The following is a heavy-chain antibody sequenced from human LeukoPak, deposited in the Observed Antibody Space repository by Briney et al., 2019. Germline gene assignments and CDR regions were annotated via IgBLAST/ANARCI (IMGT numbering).Heavy chain of an antibody. V-gene: IGHV3-21*01. J-gene: IGHJ4*02. D-gene: IGHD5-24*01. CDR3: SRAGPRRDGYNSDY. CDR1: GFTFSSCS. CDR2: IRFSGSYI. Sequence: GGSLRLSCTASGFTFSSCSMNWVRKGPGRGLEWVSFIRFSGSYIYYADSLMSRFIIISEDAKNLLSLQKISLVIDADAADYCSRAGPRRDGYNSDYWGQGTLVTVSS.